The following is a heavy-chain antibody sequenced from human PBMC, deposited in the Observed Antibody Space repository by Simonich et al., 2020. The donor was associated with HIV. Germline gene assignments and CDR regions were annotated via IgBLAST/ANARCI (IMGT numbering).Heavy chain of an antibody. CDR2: SLPLLGIL. Sequence: QVQLVPTGAEVQQPGSSVKVSCKASGGTFSSYAISWVRQAPGQGLEWMGESLPLLGILNSAQYFQGRVTSTADKATSTVYMERSSLRHEDTAVYYCARVLIMGHGFYYVRQGTRVTVSS. CDR3: ARVLIMGHGFYY. V-gene: IGHV1-69*09. J-gene: IGHJ4*02. CDR1: GGTFSSYA. D-gene: IGHD2-8*01.